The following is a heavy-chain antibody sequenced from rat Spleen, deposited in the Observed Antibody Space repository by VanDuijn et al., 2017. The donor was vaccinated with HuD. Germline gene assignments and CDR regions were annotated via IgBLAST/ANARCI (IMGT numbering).Heavy chain of an antibody. D-gene: IGHD1-12*03. CDR2: ISPSGGSA. V-gene: IGHV5-25*01. J-gene: IGHJ1*01. CDR3: ARHAYYDGYYHWYFDF. CDR1: GFTFSNYY. Sequence: EVQLVESDGGLVQPGRSLKLSCAASGFTFSNYYMAWVRQAPTKGLEWVASISPSGGSAYFPDSVKGRFTVSRDNAKSTLYLQMDSLRSEDTAIYYCARHAYYDGYYHWYFDFWGPGTMVTVSS.